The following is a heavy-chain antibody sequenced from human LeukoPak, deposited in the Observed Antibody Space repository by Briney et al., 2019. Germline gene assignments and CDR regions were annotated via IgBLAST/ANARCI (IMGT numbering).Heavy chain of an antibody. D-gene: IGHD3-22*01. J-gene: IGHJ4*02. CDR1: GGSISSYY. CDR2: IYYSGST. V-gene: IGHV4-59*01. Sequence: PSETLSLTCTVSGGSISSYYWSWIRQPPGKGLEWIGYIYYSGSTNYNPSLKSRVTISVDTSKNQFSLKLSSVTAADTAVFYCARTDSSGYFFFAYWGQGTLVTVSS. CDR3: ARTDSSGYFFFAY.